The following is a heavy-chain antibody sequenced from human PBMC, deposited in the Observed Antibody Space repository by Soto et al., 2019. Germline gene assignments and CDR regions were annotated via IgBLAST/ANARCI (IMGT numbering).Heavy chain of an antibody. CDR3: ARDEQFPTVVTHPDY. V-gene: IGHV1-18*01. CDR2: ISAYNGNT. D-gene: IGHD4-17*01. Sequence: QVQLVQSGAEVKKPGASVKVSCKASGYTFTSYGITWVRQAPGQGLEWMGWISAYNGNTNYAQKLQGRVTMTTDTSTSTAYMELRSLRSDDTAVYYCARDEQFPTVVTHPDYWGQGTLVTVSS. CDR1: GYTFTSYG. J-gene: IGHJ4*02.